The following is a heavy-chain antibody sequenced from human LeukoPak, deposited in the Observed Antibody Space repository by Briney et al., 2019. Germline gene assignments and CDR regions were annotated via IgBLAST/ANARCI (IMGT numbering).Heavy chain of an antibody. D-gene: IGHD1-14*01. CDR3: TTAPLNPPDGLFDY. Sequence: KPGGSLRLSCAASGFTFSNAWMSWVRQAPGKGLEWVGRIKSKTDGGTTDYAAPVKGRFTISRDDSKNTLYLQMNSLKTEDTAVYYCTTAPLNPPDGLFDYWGQGTLVTVSS. CDR1: GFTFSNAW. J-gene: IGHJ4*02. CDR2: IKSKTDGGTT. V-gene: IGHV3-15*01.